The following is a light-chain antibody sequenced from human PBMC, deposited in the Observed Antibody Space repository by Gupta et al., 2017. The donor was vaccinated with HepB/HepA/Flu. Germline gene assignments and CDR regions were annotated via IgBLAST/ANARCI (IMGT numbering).Light chain of an antibody. J-gene: IGLJ2*01. V-gene: IGLV2-23*02. CDR1: RSDVGSYSL. CDR2: DVS. CDR3: CAYAGSSTFI. Sequence: QSALPHPASASGSPGQSITISCTGTRSDVGSYSLVSWYQQHPGKAPKLVIYDVSKRPSGVSNRFAGSKSSNTASLTISGLQAEDEAYYCGCAYAGSSTFIFGGGTKLTVL.